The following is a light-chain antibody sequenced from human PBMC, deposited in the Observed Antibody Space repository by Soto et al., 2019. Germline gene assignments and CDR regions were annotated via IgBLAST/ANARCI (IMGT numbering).Light chain of an antibody. CDR1: SSNIGAGYD. Sequence: QSVLTQPPSVSGAPGQRVTISCTRSSSNIGAGYDVHWYQQLPGTAPKLHIYGNSNRPSGVPDRFSGSKSGTSASLAITGLQAEDEADYYCQSYDSSLSGVVFGGGTKVTVL. J-gene: IGLJ2*01. CDR3: QSYDSSLSGVV. CDR2: GNS. V-gene: IGLV1-40*01.